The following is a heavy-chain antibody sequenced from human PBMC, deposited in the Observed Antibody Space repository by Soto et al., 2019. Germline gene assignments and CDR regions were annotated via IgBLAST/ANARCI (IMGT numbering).Heavy chain of an antibody. J-gene: IGHJ6*02. D-gene: IGHD3-10*01. V-gene: IGHV4-30-2*01. CDR1: GRCINSPVYS. CDR3: APSPYYYYGLDV. CDR2: VYHNSNA. Sequence: SVTRWLPCTVGGRCINSPVYSWSGKRHPPGPSPEWIGYVYHNSNASPKPSLKSRVTISLDGAKNHFSLKMTSVTAADTGLYYCAPSPYYYYGLDVWRQGTTVTVSS.